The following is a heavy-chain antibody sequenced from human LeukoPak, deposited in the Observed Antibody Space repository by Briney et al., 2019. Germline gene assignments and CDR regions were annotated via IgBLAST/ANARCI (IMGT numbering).Heavy chain of an antibody. V-gene: IGHV4-4*02. CDR1: GFTFSSYG. CDR2: IFHSGNT. J-gene: IGHJ1*01. Sequence: PGGSLRLSCAASGFTFSSYGMHWVRQAPGKGLEWIGEIFHSGNTIYNPSLKSRLTISVDKSKNQFSLKLTSVIAADTALYYCGAGQGYTWQYWGQGTLVTVSS. CDR3: GAGQGYTWQY. D-gene: IGHD5-24*01.